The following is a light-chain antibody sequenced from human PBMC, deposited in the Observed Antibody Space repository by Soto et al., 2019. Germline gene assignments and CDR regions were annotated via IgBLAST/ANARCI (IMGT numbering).Light chain of an antibody. CDR2: KAS. Sequence: DIQMTQYPSTLSASVGDRVTITCRASQSISSWLAWYQQKPGKAPKLLIYKASSLESGVPSRFSGSGSGTEFTLTISSLQPDDFATYYCQQYNSYSQWTFGQGTKVDIK. CDR1: QSISSW. J-gene: IGKJ1*01. V-gene: IGKV1-5*03. CDR3: QQYNSYSQWT.